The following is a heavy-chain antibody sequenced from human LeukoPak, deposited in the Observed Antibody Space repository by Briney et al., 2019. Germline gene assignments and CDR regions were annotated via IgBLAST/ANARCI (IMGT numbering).Heavy chain of an antibody. J-gene: IGHJ4*02. CDR2: ISGNGDNT. D-gene: IGHD4-23*01. V-gene: IGHV3-23*01. CDR1: GFTFSSYA. Sequence: GGSLRLSCAASGFTFSSYAMSWVRQAPGKGLEWVSVISGNGDNTSYADSVKGRFTISRDNSKNTLYLQMNSLRAEDTAIYYCAKAPSGVVTPDYWGQGTLVIVSS. CDR3: AKAPSGVVTPDY.